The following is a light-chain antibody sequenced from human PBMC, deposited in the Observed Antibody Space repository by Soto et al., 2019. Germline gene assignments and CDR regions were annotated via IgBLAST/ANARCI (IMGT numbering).Light chain of an antibody. J-gene: IGKJ2*01. Sequence: DIVLTQSPGPLSLSPGERATLSCRASQSVTTNYLAWYQQKPGQAPRLLIDGASSRATGVPDRFSGTGSGTDFTLTISRLEPGDFAVYYCQQYGSSPNTFGQGTKVDIK. CDR1: QSVTTNY. CDR2: GAS. V-gene: IGKV3-20*01. CDR3: QQYGSSPNT.